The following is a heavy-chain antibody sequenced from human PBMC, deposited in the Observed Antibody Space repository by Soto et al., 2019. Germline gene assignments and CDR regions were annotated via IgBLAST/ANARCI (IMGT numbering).Heavy chain of an antibody. J-gene: IGHJ4*02. CDR1: GFTFSSYS. CDR3: ASNVGGNSAGNEY. V-gene: IGHV3-21*01. D-gene: IGHD2-21*02. Sequence: EVQLVESGGGLVKPGGSLRLSCAASGFTFSSYSMNWVRQAPGKGLEWVSSISSSSSYIYYADSVKGRFTISRDNAKNSLYLQMNSLIAEDTAVYYCASNVGGNSAGNEYWGQGTLVTVSS. CDR2: ISSSSSYI.